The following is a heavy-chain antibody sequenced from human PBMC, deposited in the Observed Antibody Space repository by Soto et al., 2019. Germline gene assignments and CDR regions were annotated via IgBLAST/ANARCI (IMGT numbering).Heavy chain of an antibody. CDR3: AIAAAGTEYFQH. D-gene: IGHD6-13*01. CDR1: GFTVSSNY. Sequence: GGSLRLSCAASGFTVSSNYMSWVRQAPGKGLEWVSVIYSGGSTYYADSVKGRFTISRDNSKNTLYLQMNSLRAEDTAVYYCAIAAAGTEYFQHWGQGTLVTVSS. V-gene: IGHV3-53*01. CDR2: IYSGGST. J-gene: IGHJ1*01.